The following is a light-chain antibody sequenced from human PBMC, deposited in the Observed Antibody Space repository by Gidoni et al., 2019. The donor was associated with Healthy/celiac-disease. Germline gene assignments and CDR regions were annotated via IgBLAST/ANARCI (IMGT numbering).Light chain of an antibody. Sequence: VSLGERATINCKSSQSVLYSSNNKNYLAWYQQKPGQPPKLLIYWASTRESGVPDRFSGSGSGTDFTLTISSLQAEDVAVYYCQQYYSTPRTFXQXTKVEIK. J-gene: IGKJ1*01. CDR3: QQYYSTPRT. V-gene: IGKV4-1*01. CDR1: QSVLYSSNNKNY. CDR2: WAS.